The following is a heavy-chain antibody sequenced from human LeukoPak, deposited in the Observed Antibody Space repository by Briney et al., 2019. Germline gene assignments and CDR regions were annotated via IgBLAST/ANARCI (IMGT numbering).Heavy chain of an antibody. D-gene: IGHD6-19*01. J-gene: IGHJ4*02. CDR1: GFTFSSYA. CDR3: ARGGSSGYYFFDY. CDR2: ISTAGDT. V-gene: IGHV3-13*01. Sequence: GGSLRLSCAASGFTFSSYAMSWVRQAPGKGLEWVSAISTAGDTYYPGSVKGRFTISRESAKNSLYLQMSSLRAEDTAVYYCARGGSSGYYFFDYWGQGTLVTVSS.